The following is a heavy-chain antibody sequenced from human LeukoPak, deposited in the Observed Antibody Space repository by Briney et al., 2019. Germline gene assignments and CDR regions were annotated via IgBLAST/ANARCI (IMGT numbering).Heavy chain of an antibody. CDR3: ASFSSSYAGDAFDI. Sequence: PSETLSLTCTVSGGSISSYYWSWIRQPPGKGLEWIGYIYYSGSTNYNPSLKSRVTISVDTSKNQFSLKLSSVTAADTAVYYCASFSSSYAGDAFDIWGQRTMVTVSS. J-gene: IGHJ3*02. V-gene: IGHV4-59*01. CDR2: IYYSGST. D-gene: IGHD6-13*01. CDR1: GGSISSYY.